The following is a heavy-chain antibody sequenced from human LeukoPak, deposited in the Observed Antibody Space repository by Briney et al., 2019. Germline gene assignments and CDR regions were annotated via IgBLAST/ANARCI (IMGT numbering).Heavy chain of an antibody. D-gene: IGHD3-22*01. CDR3: ARDYDSSGPFDY. CDR2: IIPIFGIA. V-gene: IGHV1-69*04. J-gene: IGHJ4*02. Sequence: LVKVSCKASGGTFSSYAISWVRQAPGQGLEWMGRIIPIFGIANYAQKFQGRVTITADKSTSTAYMELSSLRSEDTAVYYCARDYDSSGPFDYWGQGTLVTVSS. CDR1: GGTFSSYA.